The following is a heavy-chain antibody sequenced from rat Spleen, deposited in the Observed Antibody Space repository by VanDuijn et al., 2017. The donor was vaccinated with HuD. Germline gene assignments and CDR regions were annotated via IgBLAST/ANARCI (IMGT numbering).Heavy chain of an antibody. D-gene: IGHD5-1*01. CDR3: ARHAGLTGSPLGWYFDF. CDR1: GFTFSDYN. CDR2: ISYDGSST. Sequence: EAQLVESGGGLVQPGRSLKLSCAASGFTFSDYNMAWVRQAPKKGLEWVATISYDGSSTYYRDSVKGRFTISRDNAKSTLYLQMDSLRSEDTATYYCARHAGLTGSPLGWYFDFWGPGTMVTVSS. V-gene: IGHV5-7*01. J-gene: IGHJ1*01.